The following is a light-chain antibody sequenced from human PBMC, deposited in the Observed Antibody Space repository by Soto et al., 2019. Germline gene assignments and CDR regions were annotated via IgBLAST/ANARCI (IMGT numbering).Light chain of an antibody. Sequence: DIQMTQSPSSLSASVGDRVTVTCRAIQSISSNLNWYQQKPGKAPNLLIYAASTLQSGVPSRFSGSGSGTDFTLTISSLQPEDFATYYCQQSYSTPITFGQGTRLEIK. V-gene: IGKV1-39*01. J-gene: IGKJ5*01. CDR2: AAS. CDR1: QSISSN. CDR3: QQSYSTPIT.